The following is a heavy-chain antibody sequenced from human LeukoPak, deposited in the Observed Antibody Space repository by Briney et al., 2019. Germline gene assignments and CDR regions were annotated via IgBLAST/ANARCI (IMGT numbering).Heavy chain of an antibody. CDR1: GFTFSSYW. Sequence: GRSLRLSCAASGFTFSSYWMHWVRQAPGKGLVWVSRINSDGSSTSYADSVKGRFTISRDNSKDTLYLQMNSLRADDTAIYYCAKSPFDGGLSWGQGTLVTVSS. CDR2: INSDGSST. CDR3: AKSPFDGGLS. V-gene: IGHV3-74*01. J-gene: IGHJ4*02. D-gene: IGHD3-16*01.